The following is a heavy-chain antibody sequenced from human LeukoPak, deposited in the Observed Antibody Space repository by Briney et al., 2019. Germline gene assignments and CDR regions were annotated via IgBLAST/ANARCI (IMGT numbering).Heavy chain of an antibody. CDR1: GDSISSYNW. D-gene: IGHD7-27*01. CDR3: ARRGNWANYHHYYYMDV. Sequence: SETLSLTCGVSGDSISSYNWWSWVRQPPGRRLEWIGEIYHSGSTNYNPSLKSRVTISVDTSKNQFSLKLTSVSAADTAVYYCARRGNWANYHHYYYMDVWGKGTTVTISS. V-gene: IGHV4-4*02. CDR2: IYHSGST. J-gene: IGHJ6*03.